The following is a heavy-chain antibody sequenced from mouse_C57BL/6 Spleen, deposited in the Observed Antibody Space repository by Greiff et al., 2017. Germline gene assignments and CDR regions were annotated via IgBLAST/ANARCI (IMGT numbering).Heavy chain of an antibody. Sequence: QVQLQQSGAELARPGASVKMSCKASGYTFTSYTMHWVKQRPGQGLEWIGYINPSSGYTKYNQKFKDKATLTADTSSSTAYMQLSSLTSEDSAVYYCARGATYSGSSYRWYFDYWGQGTTLTVSS. V-gene: IGHV1-4*01. CDR1: GYTFTSYT. CDR3: ARGATYSGSSYRWYFDY. J-gene: IGHJ2*01. CDR2: INPSSGYT. D-gene: IGHD1-1*01.